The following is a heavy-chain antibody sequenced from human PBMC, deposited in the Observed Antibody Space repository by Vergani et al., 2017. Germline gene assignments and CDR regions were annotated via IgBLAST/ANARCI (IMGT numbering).Heavy chain of an antibody. V-gene: IGHV4-4*02. CDR2: IYHSWST. J-gene: IGHJ3*02. CDR3: ARGPTMIVVVPSGAFDI. CDR1: GGSISSSNW. Sequence: QVQLQESGPGLVKPSGTLSLTCAVSGGSISSSNWWSWVRQPPGKGLEWIGEIYHSWSTNYNPSLTSRVTISVDTSKNQFSLKLSSVTAADTAVYYCARGPTMIVVVPSGAFDIWGQGTMVTVSS. D-gene: IGHD3-22*01.